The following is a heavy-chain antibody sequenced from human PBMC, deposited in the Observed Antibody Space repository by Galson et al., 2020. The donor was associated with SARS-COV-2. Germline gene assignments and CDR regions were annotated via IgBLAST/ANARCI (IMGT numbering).Heavy chain of an antibody. Sequence: SLRLSCGASGFTFSSYNMHWVRQAPGKGLQWVASISNDGSNTYFADSVKGRFTISRDTSKNTLYLQMNSLRGDDTAVYYCAREAFPEGPETGLVRVFGMSLTRERGLGGWGQGTLVFVAS. CDR3: AREAFPEGPETGLVRVFGMSLTRERGLGG. J-gene: IGHJ4*02. D-gene: IGHD5-18*01. V-gene: IGHV3-30-3*01. CDR2: ISNDGSNT. CDR1: GFTFSSYN.